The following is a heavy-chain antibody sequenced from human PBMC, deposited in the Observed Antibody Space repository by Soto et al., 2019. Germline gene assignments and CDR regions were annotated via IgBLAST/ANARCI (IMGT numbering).Heavy chain of an antibody. CDR3: ASGHELRPRGTMDV. D-gene: IGHD3-3*01. J-gene: IGHJ6*02. V-gene: IGHV1-2*02. CDR1: GYTFTGYY. CDR2: INPTGGGT. Sequence: ASVKVSCKASGYTFTGYYIHWLRQAPGQRLEWMGSINPTGGGTNFAQRFQGRVTLTRDTSITTAYMELTRLRSGDAAVYYCASGHELRPRGTMDVWGQGTSVTVSS.